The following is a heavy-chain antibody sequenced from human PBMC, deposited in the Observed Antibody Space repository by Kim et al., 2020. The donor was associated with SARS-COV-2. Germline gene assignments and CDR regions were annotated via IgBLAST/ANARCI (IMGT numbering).Heavy chain of an antibody. CDR3: ARDRGTIFGVVIINDAFDI. D-gene: IGHD3-3*01. CDR1: GGSFSGYY. CDR2: INHSGST. V-gene: IGHV4-34*01. J-gene: IGHJ3*02. Sequence: SDTLSLTCAVYGGSFSGYYWSWIRQPPGKGLEWIGEINHSGSTKYNPSLKSRVTISVDTSKNQFSLKLNSVTAADTAVYYCARDRGTIFGVVIINDAFDIWGQGTMVTVSS.